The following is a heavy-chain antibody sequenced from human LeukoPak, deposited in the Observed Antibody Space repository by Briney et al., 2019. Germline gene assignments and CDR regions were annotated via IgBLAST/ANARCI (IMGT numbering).Heavy chain of an antibody. D-gene: IGHD4-11*01. CDR3: ARGQHRVTYSDDAFDI. CDR2: ISYGGNNQ. J-gene: IGHJ3*02. Sequence: GGSLRLSCAASGFTFSSYEMNWVRQAPGKGLEWVAVISYGGNNQYYGDSVKGRFTISRDNSKNTLYLQMNSLRTEDTALYYCARGQHRVTYSDDAFDIWGQGTMVTVSS. V-gene: IGHV3-30*04. CDR1: GFTFSSYE.